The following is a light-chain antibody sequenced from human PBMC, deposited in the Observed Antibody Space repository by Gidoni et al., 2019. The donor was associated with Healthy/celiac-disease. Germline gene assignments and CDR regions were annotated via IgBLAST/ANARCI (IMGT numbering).Light chain of an antibody. J-gene: IGLJ1*01. CDR1: SSDVGGYNY. CDR3: CSYAGSYTWV. Sequence: QSALTPPRSVSGSPGPPVTISCPGTSSDVGGYNYVYWYQQHPGKAPKLMIYDVSKRPSGVPDRFSGSKSGNTASLTISGLQAEDEADYYCCSYAGSYTWVFGTGTKVTVL. CDR2: DVS. V-gene: IGLV2-11*01.